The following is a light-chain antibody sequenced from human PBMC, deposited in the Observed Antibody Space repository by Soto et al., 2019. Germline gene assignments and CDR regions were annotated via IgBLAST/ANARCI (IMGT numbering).Light chain of an antibody. J-gene: IGKJ1*01. CDR2: KAS. CDR3: QQYDSYWT. Sequence: DIQMTQSPSTLSASVGDRVTITCRDSQSISSWLAWYQQKPGKAPKLLIYKASSLESGVPSRFSGSGSGTEFTLTLSSLQPDDFATYYCQQYDSYWTFGQGTKVEIK. V-gene: IGKV1-5*03. CDR1: QSISSW.